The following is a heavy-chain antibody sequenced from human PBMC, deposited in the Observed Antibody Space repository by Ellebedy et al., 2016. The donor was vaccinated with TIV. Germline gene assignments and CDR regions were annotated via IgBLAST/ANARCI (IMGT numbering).Heavy chain of an antibody. CDR3: ARDSGHDSSDRGDY. CDR2: TYYRSKWYN. Sequence: SQTLSLTXXISVDSVSSNTTSWNWIRQSPSRGLEWLGRTYYRSKWYNDYAVSLKSRITINADTSKNQFSLQLNSVTPEDTAVYYCARDSGHDSSDRGDYWGQGTLVTVSS. CDR1: VDSVSSNTTS. D-gene: IGHD3-22*01. V-gene: IGHV6-1*01. J-gene: IGHJ4*02.